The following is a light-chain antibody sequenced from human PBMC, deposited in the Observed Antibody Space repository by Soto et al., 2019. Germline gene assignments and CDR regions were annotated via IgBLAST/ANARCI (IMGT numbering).Light chain of an antibody. CDR2: EVY. V-gene: IGLV2-8*01. Sequence: QSVLTQPPSASGAPGQSVTISSTGTRSDVGVYNYVSWYQHHPGKAPKLIIYEVYKRPSGVPDRFSGSKSGNTAALTVSGLQAEDEADYYCSSYVGTNSYVFGTGTKVTVL. CDR1: RSDVGVYNY. J-gene: IGLJ1*01. CDR3: SSYVGTNSYV.